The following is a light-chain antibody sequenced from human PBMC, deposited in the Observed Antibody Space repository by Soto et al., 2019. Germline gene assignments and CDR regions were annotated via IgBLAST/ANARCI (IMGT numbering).Light chain of an antibody. CDR2: GAS. Sequence: VMTQSPDTLSVSPGERGTLSCRASESVSSNVAWYQQRPGQAPRLLIYGASTRATGVPARFSGSGSGTEFTLTISSLQSEDVAVYWCQQYNNWPLTFGPGTRLEIK. J-gene: IGKJ5*01. CDR3: QQYNNWPLT. V-gene: IGKV3D-15*01. CDR1: ESVSSN.